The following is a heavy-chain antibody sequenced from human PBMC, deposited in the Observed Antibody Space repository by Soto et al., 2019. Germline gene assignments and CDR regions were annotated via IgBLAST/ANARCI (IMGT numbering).Heavy chain of an antibody. Sequence: SGPTLVNPTQTLTLTCSFSGFSLSTSGVGVGWIRQPPGKALEWLALIYWDDDKPYSPSLKSRLTITKDTSKIQVVLTMTNMHPVDTRTYYCAHRMLSILAPGTFDNCSQGALVTASS. V-gene: IGHV2-5*02. D-gene: IGHD6-13*01. J-gene: IGHJ4*02. CDR3: AHRMLSILAPGTFDN. CDR2: IYWDDDK. CDR1: GFSLSTSGVG.